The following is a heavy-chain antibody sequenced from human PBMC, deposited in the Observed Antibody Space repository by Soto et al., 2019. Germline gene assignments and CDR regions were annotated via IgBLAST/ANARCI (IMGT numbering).Heavy chain of an antibody. D-gene: IGHD3-16*02. CDR1: GGSISSGGYY. V-gene: IGHV4-31*03. CDR3: ARGRDDYIWGSYRPYYFDY. CDR2: IYYSGST. J-gene: IGHJ4*02. Sequence: PSETLSLTCTVSGGSISSGGYYWSWIRQHPGKGLEWIGYIYYSGSTYYNPSLKSRVTISVDTSKNQFSLKLSSVTAADTAVYYCARGRDDYIWGSYRPYYFDYWGQGTLVTVSS.